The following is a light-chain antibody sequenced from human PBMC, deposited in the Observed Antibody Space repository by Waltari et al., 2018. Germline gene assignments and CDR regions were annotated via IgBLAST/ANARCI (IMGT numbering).Light chain of an antibody. V-gene: IGKV4-1*01. CDR3: QQYYSTPYT. CDR2: CAS. J-gene: IGKJ2*01. CDR1: QSVLYSSNNKNY. Sequence: DIVMTQSPDSLAVSLGERATINCKSSQSVLYSSNNKNYLTWYRQKPRQPPKLPIYCASTRESGVPDRFRGGGSGTDFTLTISSLQAEDVAVYYCQQYYSTPYTFGQGTKLEIK.